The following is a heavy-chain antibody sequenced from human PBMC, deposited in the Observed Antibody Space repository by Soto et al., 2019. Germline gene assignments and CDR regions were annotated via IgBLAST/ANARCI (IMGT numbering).Heavy chain of an antibody. CDR3: AREATITFYYYYGMDV. CDR2: TYYRSKWYN. Sequence: SQTLSLTCAISGDSVSSNSAAWNWIRQSPSRGLEWLGRTYYRSKWYNDYAVSVKSRITINPDTSKNQFSLQLNSVTPEDTAVYHCAREATITFYYYYGMDVWGQGTTVTVSS. CDR1: GDSVSSNSAA. J-gene: IGHJ6*02. D-gene: IGHD5-12*01. V-gene: IGHV6-1*01.